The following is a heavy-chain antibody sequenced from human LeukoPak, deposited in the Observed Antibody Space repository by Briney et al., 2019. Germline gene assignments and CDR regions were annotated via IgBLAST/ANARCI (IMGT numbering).Heavy chain of an antibody. Sequence: SQTLSLTCTVSGGSISSGGYYWSWIRQHPRKGLEWIGYIYYSGSTYYNPSLKSRVTISVDTSKNQFSLKLSSVTAADTAVYYCARDLGYSSSSGDAFDIWGQGTMVTVSS. D-gene: IGHD6-6*01. V-gene: IGHV4-31*03. CDR1: GGSISSGGYY. CDR2: IYYSGST. CDR3: ARDLGYSSSSGDAFDI. J-gene: IGHJ3*02.